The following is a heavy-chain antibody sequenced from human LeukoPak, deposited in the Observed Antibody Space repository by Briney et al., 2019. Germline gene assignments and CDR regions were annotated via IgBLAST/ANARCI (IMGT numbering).Heavy chain of an antibody. V-gene: IGHV3-9*01. D-gene: IGHD1-1*01. CDR1: GFTFDDYV. Sequence: PGRFLRLSRAVSGFTFDDYVLNSVRQASGKDLEWVSGISWNSGRIGYAESVKGRFTISRDNAKNSLYLQMNSLKTEDTALYYCAKGVESGTHYYYGMYSWGQETTGTVSS. CDR2: ISWNSGRI. J-gene: IGHJ6*02. CDR3: AKGVESGTHYYYGMYS.